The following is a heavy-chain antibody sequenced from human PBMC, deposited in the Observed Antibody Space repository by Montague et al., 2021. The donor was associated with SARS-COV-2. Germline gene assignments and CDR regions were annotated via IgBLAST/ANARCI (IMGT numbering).Heavy chain of an antibody. V-gene: IGHV4-34*01. CDR1: GASFNFYY. D-gene: IGHD2-8*02. CDR3: ARGQVVYAINGDLNY. J-gene: IGHJ4*02. CDR2: INHRGST. Sequence: SETLSLTCGVAGASFNFYYWSWIRQPPGKGLEWIGEINHRGSTNNNPSLKTRVTISIDTSKNQFSLKLSSVTAADTAVYYCARGQVVYAINGDLNYWGQGTLVTVSS.